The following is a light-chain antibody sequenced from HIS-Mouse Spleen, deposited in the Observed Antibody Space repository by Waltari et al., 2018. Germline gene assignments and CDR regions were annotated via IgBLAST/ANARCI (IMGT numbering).Light chain of an antibody. Sequence: DIVMTHSPASLAVSLCETATINCQSSQSVLYSSNNKNYLAWYQQKPGQPPKLLIYWASTRESGVPDRFSGSGSGTDFTLTISSLQAEDVAVYYCQQYYSTPYTFGQGTKLEIK. V-gene: IGKV4-1*01. CDR1: QSVLYSSNNKNY. CDR2: WAS. J-gene: IGKJ2*01. CDR3: QQYYSTPYT.